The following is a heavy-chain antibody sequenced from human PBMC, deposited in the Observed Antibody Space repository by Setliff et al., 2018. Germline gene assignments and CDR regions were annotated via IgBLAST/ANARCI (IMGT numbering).Heavy chain of an antibody. CDR1: GFSISSGYY. D-gene: IGHD4-4*01. V-gene: IGHV4-38-2*01. CDR2: IFYSGRT. CDR3: ARGFPVTSYRSHYYMDV. Sequence: SETLSLTCAVSGFSISSGYYWGWIRQPPGKGLEWIGSIFYSGRTFYNPSFKSRVLVSEDTSKNHFSLTMTSVTAADTALYFCARGFPVTSYRSHYYMDVWGEGTTVTVSS. J-gene: IGHJ6*03.